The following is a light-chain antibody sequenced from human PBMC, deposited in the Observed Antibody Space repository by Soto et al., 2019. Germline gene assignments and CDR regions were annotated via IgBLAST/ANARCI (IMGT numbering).Light chain of an antibody. CDR3: QTWGTGIEVI. CDR2: LNSDGSH. V-gene: IGLV4-69*01. J-gene: IGLJ2*01. Sequence: QLVLTQSPSASASLGASVKLTCTLSSGYSTYAIAWHQQQPEKGPRYLMRLNSDGSHSKGDGIPDRFSGSSSGAERYLTISSLQSEDEADYHCQTWGTGIEVIFGGGTKLTVL. CDR1: SGYSTYA.